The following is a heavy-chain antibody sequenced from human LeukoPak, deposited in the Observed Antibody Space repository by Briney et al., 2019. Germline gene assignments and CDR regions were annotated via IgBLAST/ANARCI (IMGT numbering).Heavy chain of an antibody. D-gene: IGHD3-22*01. CDR2: IYYSGST. Sequence: PSETLSLTCTVSGGSISSYYWSWLRQPPGKGLEGIGYIYYSGSTNYNPSLKSRVTISVDTSKNQFSLKLSSVTAADTAVYYCARGRYYDSSGYFHMYYFDYWGQGTLVTVSS. CDR3: ARGRYYDSSGYFHMYYFDY. V-gene: IGHV4-59*01. CDR1: GGSISSYY. J-gene: IGHJ4*02.